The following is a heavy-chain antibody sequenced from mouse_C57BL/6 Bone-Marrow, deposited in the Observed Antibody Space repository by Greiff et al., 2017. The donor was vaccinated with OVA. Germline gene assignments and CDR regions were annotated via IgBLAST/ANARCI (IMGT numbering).Heavy chain of an antibody. CDR2: IDPEDGDT. Sequence: VHVKQSGAELVRPGASVKLSCTASGFNIKDYYMHWVKQRPEQGLEWIGRIDPEDGDTEYAPKFQGKATMTADTSSNTAYLQLSSLTSEDTAVYYCTTDYGSRDLAYWGQGTLVTVSA. CDR3: TTDYGSRDLAY. CDR1: GFNIKDYY. V-gene: IGHV14-1*01. D-gene: IGHD1-1*01. J-gene: IGHJ3*01.